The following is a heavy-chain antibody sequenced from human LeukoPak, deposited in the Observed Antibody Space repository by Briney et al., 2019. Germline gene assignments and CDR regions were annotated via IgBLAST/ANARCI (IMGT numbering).Heavy chain of an antibody. J-gene: IGHJ3*02. CDR2: VNPNSGNT. Sequence: GASVKVSCKASGYTFTSYDINWVRQATGQGLEWMGWVNPNSGNTRYAQKFQGRVTMTRNTSISTAYMELSSLRSEDTAVYYCARVSNRRDYDILTGDYKGAFDIWGQGTMVTVSS. V-gene: IGHV1-8*01. CDR1: GYTFTSYD. D-gene: IGHD3-9*01. CDR3: ARVSNRRDYDILTGDYKGAFDI.